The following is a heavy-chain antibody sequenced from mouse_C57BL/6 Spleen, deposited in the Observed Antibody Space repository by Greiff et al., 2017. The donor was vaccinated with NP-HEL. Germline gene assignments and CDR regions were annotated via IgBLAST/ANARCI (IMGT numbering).Heavy chain of an antibody. J-gene: IGHJ4*01. Sequence: VKLVESGPELVKPGASVKISCKASGYAFSSSWMNWVKQRPGKGLEWIGRIYPGDGDTNYNGKFKGKATLTADKSSSTAYMQLSSLTSEDSAVYFCARLGYGSSYGKMDYWGQGTSVTVSS. CDR1: GYAFSSSW. V-gene: IGHV1-82*01. D-gene: IGHD1-1*01. CDR3: ARLGYGSSYGKMDY. CDR2: IYPGDGDT.